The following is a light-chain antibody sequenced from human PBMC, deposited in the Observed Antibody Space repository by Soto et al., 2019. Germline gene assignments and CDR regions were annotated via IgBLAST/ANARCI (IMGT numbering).Light chain of an antibody. CDR1: QSISSW. J-gene: IGKJ5*01. CDR2: DAS. CDR3: QQYNSNSP. Sequence: DIQLTPSPSTLSASVRDRVAITCRASQSISSWLAWYQQKPGKAPKLLIYDASTSESGVPSRFSGSGSGTEFTLTISSLQPDDFATYYCQQYNSNSPVGQGTRLEIK. V-gene: IGKV1-5*01.